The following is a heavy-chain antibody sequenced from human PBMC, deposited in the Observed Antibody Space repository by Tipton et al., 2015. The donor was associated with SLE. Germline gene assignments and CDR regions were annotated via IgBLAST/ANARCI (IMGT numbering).Heavy chain of an antibody. CDR2: INHSGST. V-gene: IGHV4-39*07. CDR3: ASFTELERGGWFDP. D-gene: IGHD1-1*01. Sequence: LRLSCTVSGGSISSSSYYWSWIRQPPGKGLEWIGEINHSGSTNYNPSLKSRVTISVDTSKNQFSLKVSSVTAADTAVYHCASFTELERGGWFDPWGQGTLVTVSS. CDR1: GGSISSSSYY. J-gene: IGHJ5*02.